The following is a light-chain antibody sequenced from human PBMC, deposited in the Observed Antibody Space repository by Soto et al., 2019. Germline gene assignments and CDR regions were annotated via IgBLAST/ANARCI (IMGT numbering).Light chain of an antibody. Sequence: EIVMTQSPATLSVSPGERATLSCRASQSVSSNLAWYQQKPGQAARLLIYGASTRATGIPARFSGSGSGTAFTLTISSLQSEDFAVYYCQQYNNWPYTFGQGTKLEIK. CDR3: QQYNNWPYT. CDR2: GAS. CDR1: QSVSSN. J-gene: IGKJ2*01. V-gene: IGKV3-15*01.